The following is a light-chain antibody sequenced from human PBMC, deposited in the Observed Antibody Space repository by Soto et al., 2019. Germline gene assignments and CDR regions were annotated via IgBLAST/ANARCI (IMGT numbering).Light chain of an antibody. CDR3: QTWGTGIHV. Sequence: QPVLTQSPSASASLGASVNLTCTLSSGLGSYVIAWHQQQPEKGPRYLMKVNTDGSHTKGDGIPDRFSGSTSGAERYLTISSLQSEDEGDYYCQTWGTGIHVFGTGTKLTVL. V-gene: IGLV4-69*01. CDR1: SGLGSYV. J-gene: IGLJ1*01. CDR2: VNTDGSH.